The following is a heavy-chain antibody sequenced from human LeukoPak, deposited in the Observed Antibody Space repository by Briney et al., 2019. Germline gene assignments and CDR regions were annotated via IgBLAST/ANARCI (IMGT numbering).Heavy chain of an antibody. CDR1: GFTVSSNS. CDR3: ARGRRVYSYGIDY. V-gene: IGHV3-66*01. Sequence: SGGSLRLSCTVSGFTVSSNSMSWVRQAPGKGLEWVSFIYSGGNTHYSDSVKGRFTISRDNSKNTLYLQMNSLRAEDTAVYYCARGRRVYSYGIDYWGQGTLVTVSS. J-gene: IGHJ4*02. D-gene: IGHD5-18*01. CDR2: IYSGGNT.